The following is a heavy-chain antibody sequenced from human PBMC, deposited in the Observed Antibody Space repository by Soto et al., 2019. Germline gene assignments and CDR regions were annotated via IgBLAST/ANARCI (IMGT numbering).Heavy chain of an antibody. Sequence: GGSLRLSCAASGFTFSSYGMHWFRQAPGKGLEWVAVISYDGSNKYYADSVKGRFTISRDNSKNTLYLQMNSLRAEDTAVYYCAKDRGTMIVVVSYGMDVWGQGTTVTVSS. CDR1: GFTFSSYG. J-gene: IGHJ6*02. CDR2: ISYDGSNK. CDR3: AKDRGTMIVVVSYGMDV. V-gene: IGHV3-30*18. D-gene: IGHD3-22*01.